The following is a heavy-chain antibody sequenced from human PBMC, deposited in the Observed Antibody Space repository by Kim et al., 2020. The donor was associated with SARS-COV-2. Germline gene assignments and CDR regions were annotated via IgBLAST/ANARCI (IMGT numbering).Heavy chain of an antibody. D-gene: IGHD5-18*01. J-gene: IGHJ4*02. Sequence: SETLSLTCTVSGGSISSSSYYWGWIRQPPGKGLEWIGSIYYSGSTYYNPSLKSRVTISVDTSKNQFSLKLSSVTAADTAVYYCARQDTAMVSYYFDYWGQGTLVTVSS. CDR2: IYYSGST. V-gene: IGHV4-39*01. CDR1: GGSISSSSYY. CDR3: ARQDTAMVSYYFDY.